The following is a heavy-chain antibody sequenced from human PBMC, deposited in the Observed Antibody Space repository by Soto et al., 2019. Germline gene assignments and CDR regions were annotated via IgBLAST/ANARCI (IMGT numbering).Heavy chain of an antibody. Sequence: QIQLVQSGAEVKKPGASVKVSCKTSGYTFITYGITWVRQAPGQGLEWMGWISPYNDNTNYAQNLQDRLTMTTDTSTTTVYMELRSLRSDDTAVYYCARGARRSPCEYWGQGTLVTVSS. V-gene: IGHV1-18*04. CDR1: GYTFITYG. J-gene: IGHJ4*02. CDR2: ISPYNDNT. CDR3: ARGARRSPCEY.